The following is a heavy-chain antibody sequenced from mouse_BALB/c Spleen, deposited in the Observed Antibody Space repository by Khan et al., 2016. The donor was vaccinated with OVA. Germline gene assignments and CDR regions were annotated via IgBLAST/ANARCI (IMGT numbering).Heavy chain of an antibody. CDR1: GFTFSTYA. Sequence: EVELVESGGGLVKPGGPLKLSCAASGFTFSTYAVSWVRQTPEKRLEWVATINSGGDYTYYPDSVKGRFTISRDNAKNTLYLQMSSLRSEDTAMYYCARHNYGPFAYWGQGTLVTGSA. J-gene: IGHJ3*01. CDR2: INSGGDYT. V-gene: IGHV5-9-3*01. CDR3: ARHNYGPFAY. D-gene: IGHD1-1*01.